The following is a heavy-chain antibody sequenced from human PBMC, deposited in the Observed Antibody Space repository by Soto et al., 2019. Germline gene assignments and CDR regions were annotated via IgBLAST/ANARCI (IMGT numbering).Heavy chain of an antibody. CDR2: IYYSGST. CDR3: ARGRRYSRSWYSDY. Sequence: QLQLQESGPGLVKPSETLSLTCTVSGGSISSSSYYWGWIRQPPGKGLEWIGSIYYSGSTYYNPSLKGRVTISVDTSKNQFSLKLSSVTAADTAVYYCARGRRYSRSWYSDYWGQGTLVTVSS. V-gene: IGHV4-39*01. D-gene: IGHD6-13*01. CDR1: GGSISSSSYY. J-gene: IGHJ4*02.